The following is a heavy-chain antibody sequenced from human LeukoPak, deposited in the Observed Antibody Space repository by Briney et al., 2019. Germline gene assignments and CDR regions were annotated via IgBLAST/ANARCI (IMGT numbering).Heavy chain of an antibody. D-gene: IGHD6-6*01. Sequence: KPSETLSLTCTVSGGSISTFYWTWIRQPPGEGLEWIGYIYYNGATNYNPSLKSRVTISLVTSKNQFSLKLSSVTAADTAIYYCARRVAVSPVYAFDIWGQGTMVTVSS. CDR2: IYYNGAT. J-gene: IGHJ3*02. V-gene: IGHV4-59*01. CDR3: ARRVAVSPVYAFDI. CDR1: GGSISTFY.